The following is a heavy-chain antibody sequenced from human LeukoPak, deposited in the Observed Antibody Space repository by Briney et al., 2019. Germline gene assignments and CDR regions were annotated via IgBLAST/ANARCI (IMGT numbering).Heavy chain of an antibody. CDR3: ASGLYYYGMDV. Sequence: PSETLSLTCTVSGGSISSYYWNWIRQPAGKGLEWIGRIYTSGSTNYNPSLRSRVTISVDMSKNQFSLRLTSVTAADTALYYCASGLYYYGMDVWGQGTTVTVSS. V-gene: IGHV4-4*07. CDR1: GGSISSYY. J-gene: IGHJ6*02. CDR2: IYTSGST.